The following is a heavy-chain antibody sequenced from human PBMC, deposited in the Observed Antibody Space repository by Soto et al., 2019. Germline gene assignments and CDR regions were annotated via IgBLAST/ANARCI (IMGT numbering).Heavy chain of an antibody. CDR1: GGTFSSYA. CDR3: ASDRAVSRIAVAGTWRKGNYYYGMDV. CDR2: IIPIFGTA. D-gene: IGHD6-19*01. V-gene: IGHV1-69*13. J-gene: IGHJ6*02. Sequence: VKVSCKASGGTFSSYAISWVRQAPGQGLEWMGGIIPIFGTANYAQKFQGRVTITADESTSTAYMELSSLRSEDTAVYYCASDRAVSRIAVAGTWRKGNYYYGMDVWGQGTTVTVSS.